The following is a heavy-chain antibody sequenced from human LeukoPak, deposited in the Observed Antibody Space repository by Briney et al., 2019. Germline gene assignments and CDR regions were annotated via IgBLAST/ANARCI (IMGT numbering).Heavy chain of an antibody. Sequence: SVKVSCKASGYTFTSYYMHWVRQAPGQGLEWMGRIIPILGIANYAQKSQGRVTITADKSTSTAYMELSSLRSEDTAVYYCATHSTGRDGGSGFDYWGQGTLVTVSS. CDR3: ATHSTGRDGGSGFDY. CDR1: GYTFTSYY. D-gene: IGHD2-15*01. V-gene: IGHV1-69*02. J-gene: IGHJ4*02. CDR2: IIPILGIA.